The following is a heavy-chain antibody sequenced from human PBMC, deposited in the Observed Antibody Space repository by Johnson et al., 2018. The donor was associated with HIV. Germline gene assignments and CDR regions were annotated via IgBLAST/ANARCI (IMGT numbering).Heavy chain of an antibody. CDR3: ARGRYYDSGSYLDDAFDI. CDR2: INWNGGST. J-gene: IGHJ3*02. Sequence: VQLMESGGGLVQPGRSLRLSCTASGFTFGDYAMSWVRQAPGKGLEWVSGINWNGGSTGYADSVKGRFTISRDNAKNSLYLQMNSLRAEDTAVYYCARGRYYDSGSYLDDAFDIWGQGTMVTVSS. CDR1: GFTFGDYA. V-gene: IGHV3-20*04. D-gene: IGHD3-10*01.